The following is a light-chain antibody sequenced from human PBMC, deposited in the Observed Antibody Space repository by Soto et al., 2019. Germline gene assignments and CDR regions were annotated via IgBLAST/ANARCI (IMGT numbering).Light chain of an antibody. CDR3: QQYGSSPAT. Sequence: DIVLTQSPVTLSLSPGERATLCCRASQSVSSSYLAWYQQKPGQAPRLLIYGASSRATGIPDRFSGSGSGTDFTLTISRLEPEDFAVYYCQQYGSSPATFGQGTKVDI. V-gene: IGKV3-20*01. J-gene: IGKJ1*01. CDR2: GAS. CDR1: QSVSSSY.